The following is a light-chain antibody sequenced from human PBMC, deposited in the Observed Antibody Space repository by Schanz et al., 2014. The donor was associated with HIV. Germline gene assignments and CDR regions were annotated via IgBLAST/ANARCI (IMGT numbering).Light chain of an antibody. CDR3: TSYTSSSTLV. Sequence: QSALPQPASVSGSPGQSITISCTGTSSDVGGYNLPPWYQHHPDKAPKLIIYEGTKRPSGVPDRFSGSKSGHTASLTISGLQAEDEADYYCTSYTSSSTLVFGGGTKLTVL. CDR1: SSDVGGYNL. V-gene: IGLV2-14*02. J-gene: IGLJ2*01. CDR2: EGT.